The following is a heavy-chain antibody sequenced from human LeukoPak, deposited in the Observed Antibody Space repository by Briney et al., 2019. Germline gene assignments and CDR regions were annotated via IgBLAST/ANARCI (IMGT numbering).Heavy chain of an antibody. V-gene: IGHV1-2*02. Sequence: GASVKVSCKASGYTFTDYYIHWVRQAPGQGLEWMGWINPNSGDTTYAQNFQGRVTMTRDTSINTAYMELSTLRSDDTAVDYCTSDYTRFPAREFWGQGTLVIVSS. CDR3: TSDYTRFPAREF. J-gene: IGHJ4*02. CDR2: INPNSGDT. CDR1: GYTFTDYY. D-gene: IGHD6-6*01.